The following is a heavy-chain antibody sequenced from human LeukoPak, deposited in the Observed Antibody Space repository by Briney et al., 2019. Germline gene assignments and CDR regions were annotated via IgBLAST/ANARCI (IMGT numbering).Heavy chain of an antibody. V-gene: IGHV3-66*01. CDR3: ARGLYDSRGY. CDR1: GFIVSTNY. Sequence: GGSLRLSCATSGFIVSTNYMSWVRQAPGKGLEWVSIIYSGGSTYYADSVKGRFTISRDNSENTLYLQMNSLRAEDTAVYYCARGLYDSRGYWGQGTLVTVSS. J-gene: IGHJ4*02. CDR2: IYSGGST. D-gene: IGHD2-8*01.